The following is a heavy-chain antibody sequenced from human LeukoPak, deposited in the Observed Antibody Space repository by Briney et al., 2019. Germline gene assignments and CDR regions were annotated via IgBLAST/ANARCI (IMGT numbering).Heavy chain of an antibody. CDR3: ARIVGYCSSNICFDY. Sequence: APGKLSCKASGYTFTGYYIHWVRQAPGQGLEWMAWINPNSGDTNYAQKLHGRVTLSRDTSISTAYMELSRLRSDDTAVYFCARIVGYCSSNICFDYWGQGTLLTVSS. V-gene: IGHV1-2*02. CDR1: GYTFTGYY. J-gene: IGHJ4*02. CDR2: INPNSGDT. D-gene: IGHD2-2*01.